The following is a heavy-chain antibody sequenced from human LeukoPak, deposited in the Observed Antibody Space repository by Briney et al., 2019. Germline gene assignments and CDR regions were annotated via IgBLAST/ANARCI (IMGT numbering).Heavy chain of an antibody. CDR2: IGIDSGNT. Sequence: GGSLRLSCAASGFTFSDYSMNWVRQAPGKGLEWISYIGIDSGNTNYADSVKGRFTISGDKAMNSLYLQMNSLRVEDTAVYYCARDYKYAFDNWGQGTLVTVSS. CDR1: GFTFSDYS. CDR3: ARDYKYAFDN. V-gene: IGHV3-48*01. D-gene: IGHD5-24*01. J-gene: IGHJ4*02.